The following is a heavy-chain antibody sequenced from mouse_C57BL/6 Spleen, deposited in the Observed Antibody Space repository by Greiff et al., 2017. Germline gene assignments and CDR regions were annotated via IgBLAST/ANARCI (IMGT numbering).Heavy chain of an antibody. Sequence: QVQLQQSGPELVKPGASVKISCKASGYAFSSSWMNWVKQRPGKGLEWIGRIYPGAGDTNYNGKFKGKATLTADKSSSTAYMQLSSLTSEDSAVYFCARGGYYGTLDYWGQGTTLTVSS. CDR3: ARGGYYGTLDY. CDR2: IYPGAGDT. D-gene: IGHD1-1*01. J-gene: IGHJ2*01. V-gene: IGHV1-82*01. CDR1: GYAFSSSW.